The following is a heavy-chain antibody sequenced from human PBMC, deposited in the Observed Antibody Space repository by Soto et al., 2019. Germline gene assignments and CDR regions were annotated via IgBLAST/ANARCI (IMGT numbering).Heavy chain of an antibody. Sequence: EVQLVESGGGLVQPGESLRLSCAASGFTFSSYWMHWIRQAPGKGLVWVSRINSDGGSTSYAGSVKGRFTITRDNAKNTLYLQINSLRAEDTAVYYCVRTSLVVAAATRADYWGQGTLVTVSS. J-gene: IGHJ4*02. CDR3: VRTSLVVAAATRADY. CDR1: GFTFSSYW. D-gene: IGHD2-15*01. CDR2: INSDGGST. V-gene: IGHV3-74*01.